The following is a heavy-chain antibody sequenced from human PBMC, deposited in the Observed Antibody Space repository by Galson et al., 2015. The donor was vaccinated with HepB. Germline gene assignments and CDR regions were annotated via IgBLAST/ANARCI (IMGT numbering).Heavy chain of an antibody. D-gene: IGHD6-13*01. CDR3: ARRGDAPAYSSSWANWFDP. V-gene: IGHV4-59*01. Sequence: SETLSLTCTVSGGSISSYYWSWIRQPPGKGLEWIGYIYYSGSTNYNPSLKSRVTISVDTSKNQFSLKLSSVAAADTAVYYCARRGDAPAYSSSWANWFDPWGQGTLVTVSS. J-gene: IGHJ5*02. CDR2: IYYSGST. CDR1: GGSISSYY.